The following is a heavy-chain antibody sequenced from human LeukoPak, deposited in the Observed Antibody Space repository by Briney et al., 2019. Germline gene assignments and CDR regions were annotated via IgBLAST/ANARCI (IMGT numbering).Heavy chain of an antibody. CDR2: IKSKTDGGTI. V-gene: IGHV3-15*01. D-gene: IGHD3-10*01. CDR1: GITFINAW. CDR3: ATGNYYGSRSYAY. Sequence: GASLRLSCAASGITFINAWMRWVRQAPGKGLEWVGRIKSKTDGGTIDYAAPVKGRFTISRDDSKNTLYLQMNSLKTEDTAFYYCATGNYYGSRSYAYWGQGTLVTVSS. J-gene: IGHJ4*02.